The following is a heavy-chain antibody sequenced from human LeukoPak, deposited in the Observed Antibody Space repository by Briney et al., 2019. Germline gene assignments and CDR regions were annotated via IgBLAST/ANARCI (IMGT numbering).Heavy chain of an antibody. V-gene: IGHV3-43*02. D-gene: IGHD5-18*01. CDR2: ISGDGATT. CDR3: AKDIGERGYKDY. CDR1: GFTFDDYA. Sequence: GGSLRLSCAASGFTFDDYAMHWVRQAPGRGLEWVSLISGDGATTFCADSVKGRFTISRDNNKKSLYLQMNSLRTEDTAFYYCAKDIGERGYKDYWGQGTLVTVSS. J-gene: IGHJ4*02.